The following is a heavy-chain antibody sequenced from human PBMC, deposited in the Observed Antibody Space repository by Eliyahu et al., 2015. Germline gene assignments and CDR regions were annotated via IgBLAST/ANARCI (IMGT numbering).Heavy chain of an antibody. CDR2: ISGSGGST. CDR3: AKSGYCSGGSCLRYFQH. Sequence: EVQLLESGGGLVQPGGSLXLACAAXGFTFXSXAMXWVRQAPGKGLGWVSAISGSGGSTYYADSVKGRFTISRDNSKNTLYLQMNSLRAEDTAVYYCAKSGYCSGGSCLRYFQHWGQGTLVTVSS. D-gene: IGHD2-15*01. V-gene: IGHV3-23*01. CDR1: GFTFXSXA. J-gene: IGHJ1*01.